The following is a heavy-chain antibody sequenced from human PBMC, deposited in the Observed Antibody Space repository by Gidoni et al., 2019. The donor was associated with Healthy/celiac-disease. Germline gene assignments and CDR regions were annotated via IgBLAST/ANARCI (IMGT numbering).Heavy chain of an antibody. CDR3: ARESGAGTTDYYYGMDV. CDR1: GFTFRSYG. J-gene: IGHJ6*02. D-gene: IGHD1-1*01. CDR2: IWYDGSNK. Sequence: QVQLVESGGGVVQPGRSLRLSCAASGFTFRSYGMHWVRQAPGKGLEWVAVIWYDGSNKYYADSVKGRFTISRDNSKNTLYLQMNSLRAEDTAVYYCARESGAGTTDYYYGMDVWGQGTTVTVSS. V-gene: IGHV3-33*01.